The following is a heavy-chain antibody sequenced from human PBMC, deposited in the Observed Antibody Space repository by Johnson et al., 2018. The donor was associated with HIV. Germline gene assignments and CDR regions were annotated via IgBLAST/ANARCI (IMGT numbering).Heavy chain of an antibody. CDR2: ISSNGGST. CDR1: GFTFSSYA. CDR3: ARDRRYYDRSGYYHDAFDI. V-gene: IGHV3-64*01. Sequence: VQLVESGGGLVQPGGSLRLSCAASGFTFSSYAMHWVRQAPGKGLEYVSAISSNGGSTYYANSVKGRFTISRDNSKNTLSLQMGSLRAEDMAVYYCARDRRYYDRSGYYHDAFDIWGQGTMVTVSS. D-gene: IGHD3-22*01. J-gene: IGHJ3*02.